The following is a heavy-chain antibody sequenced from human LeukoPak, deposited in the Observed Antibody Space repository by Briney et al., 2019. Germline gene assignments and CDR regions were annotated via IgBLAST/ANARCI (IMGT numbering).Heavy chain of an antibody. D-gene: IGHD4-17*01. J-gene: IGHJ4*02. CDR3: ARDVASYPTD. Sequence: GGSLRLSCATSGFALSSYGMHWVRQAPGKGLEWVAVIWYDGSNQYYADSVKGRFTISRDTSKNTLYRQMNSLRAEDTGVYYCARDVASYPTDWGQGTLVTVSS. CDR1: GFALSSYG. CDR2: IWYDGSNQ. V-gene: IGHV3-33*01.